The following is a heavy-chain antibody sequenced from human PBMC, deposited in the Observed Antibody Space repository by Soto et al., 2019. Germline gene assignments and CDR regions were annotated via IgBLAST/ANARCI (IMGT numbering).Heavy chain of an antibody. CDR2: IYSGGST. V-gene: IGHV3-53*01. Sequence: GSLRLSCAASGFTVSSNYMSWVRQAPGKGLEWVSVIYSGGSTYYADSAKGRFTISRDNSKNTLYLQMNSLRAEDTAVYYCASLFSSIAARPDDYWGQGTLVTVSS. D-gene: IGHD6-6*01. J-gene: IGHJ4*02. CDR1: GFTVSSNY. CDR3: ASLFSSIAARPDDY.